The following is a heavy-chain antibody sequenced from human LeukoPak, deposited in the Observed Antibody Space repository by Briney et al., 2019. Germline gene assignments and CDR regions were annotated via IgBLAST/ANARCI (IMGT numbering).Heavy chain of an antibody. CDR3: ASAVGTAVAGTGYKWFDP. J-gene: IGHJ5*02. CDR1: GGTFSSYA. D-gene: IGHD6-19*01. Sequence: SVKVSCKASGGTFSSYAMSWVRQAPGQGGEWMGGIIPIFGTANYAQKFKGRVKITADESTSTAYMELSRLRSEDTAVYYCASAVGTAVAGTGYKWFDPWGQGTLVTVSS. V-gene: IGHV1-69*13. CDR2: IIPIFGTA.